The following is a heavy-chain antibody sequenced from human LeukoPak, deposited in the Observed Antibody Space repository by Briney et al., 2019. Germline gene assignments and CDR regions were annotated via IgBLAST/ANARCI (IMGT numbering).Heavy chain of an antibody. CDR3: ARHGSGGTYYSSDY. Sequence: HGESLKISCKGSGYSFTSYWISWVRQMPGKGLEWMGRIDPSDSYTNHSPSFQGHVTISAGKSISTAYLQWSSLKASDTAMYYCARHGSGGTYYSSDYWGQGTLVTVSS. D-gene: IGHD1-26*01. CDR1: GYSFTSYW. V-gene: IGHV5-10-1*01. CDR2: IDPSDSYT. J-gene: IGHJ4*02.